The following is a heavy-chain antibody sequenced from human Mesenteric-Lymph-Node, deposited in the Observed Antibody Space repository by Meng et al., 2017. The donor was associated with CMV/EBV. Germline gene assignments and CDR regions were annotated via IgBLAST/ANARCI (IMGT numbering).Heavy chain of an antibody. Sequence: ISSSNYYWGWIRQPPGKGLEWIGSIYYSGSTYYNPSLKSRVTISVDTSKNQFSLRLISVTAADTAVYYCASRPRGYCSGGSCYSTFDYWGQGTLVTVSS. CDR2: IYYSGST. D-gene: IGHD2-15*01. CDR1: ISSSNYY. V-gene: IGHV4-39*01. CDR3: ASRPRGYCSGGSCYSTFDY. J-gene: IGHJ4*02.